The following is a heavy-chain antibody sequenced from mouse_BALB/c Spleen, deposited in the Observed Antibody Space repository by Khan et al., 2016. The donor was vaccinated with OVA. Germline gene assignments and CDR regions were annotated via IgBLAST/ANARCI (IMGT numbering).Heavy chain of an antibody. D-gene: IGHD1-1*01. CDR3: ATSYFDGYYCDD. V-gene: IGHV5-17*02. J-gene: IGHJ2*01. Sequence: EVHLVESGGGLVQSGGSRKLSCAASGFTFTSYGMHWIRQAPEKGLEWVAYISSDSNTIYYADTVKGRFTISRDNPKHTLFLQMTSLRYGDTAIYFCATSYFDGYYCDDWGQGTTLTVSS. CDR1: GFTFTSYG. CDR2: ISSDSNTI.